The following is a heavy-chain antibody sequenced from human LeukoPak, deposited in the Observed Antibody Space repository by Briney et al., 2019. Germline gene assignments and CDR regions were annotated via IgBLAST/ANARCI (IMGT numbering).Heavy chain of an antibody. CDR2: ISGSGERT. CDR1: DFTFSNYA. D-gene: IGHD1-26*01. J-gene: IGHJ4*02. CDR3: AKGDTTWELPHDY. Sequence: PGGSLRLSCAASDFTFSNYAMGWVRQAPGAGLEWVSGISGSGERTYIADSVKGRFNISRDNSKNTLYLQMNSLRAEDTAVYYCAKGDTTWELPHDYWGQGTLVTVSS. V-gene: IGHV3-23*01.